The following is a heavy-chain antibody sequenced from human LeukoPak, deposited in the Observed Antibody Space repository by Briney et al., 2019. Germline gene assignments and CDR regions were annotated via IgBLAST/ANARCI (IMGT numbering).Heavy chain of an antibody. J-gene: IGHJ4*02. CDR2: IRSKANSYAT. D-gene: IGHD3-3*01. V-gene: IGHV3-73*01. Sequence: GGSLRLSCAASGFTFSSYAMSWVRQAPGKGLEWVGRIRSKANSYATAYAASVKSRFTISRDDSKNTAYLQMNSLKTEDTAVYYCTRRGPGYDFWSGYYTIADPNPQNDYWGQGTLVTVSS. CDR1: GFTFSSYA. CDR3: TRRGPGYDFWSGYYTIADPNPQNDY.